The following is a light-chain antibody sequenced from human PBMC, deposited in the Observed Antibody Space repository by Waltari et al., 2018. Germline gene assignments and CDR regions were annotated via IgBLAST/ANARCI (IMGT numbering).Light chain of an antibody. J-gene: IGLJ3*02. CDR1: SGHSSNI. V-gene: IGLV4-69*01. CDR3: ETGGHGTWV. CDR2: VKSDGSH. Sequence: QLVLTQSPSASASLGASVKLTCTLSSGHSSNIIAWLQQQPGKGPRYLMKVKSDGSHRKGDEIPDRFSGSSSGAERYLTISSLQSEDEADYYCETGGHGTWVFGGGTKLTVL.